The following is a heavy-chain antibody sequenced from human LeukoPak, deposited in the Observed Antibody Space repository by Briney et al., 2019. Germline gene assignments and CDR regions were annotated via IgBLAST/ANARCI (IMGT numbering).Heavy chain of an antibody. J-gene: IGHJ4*02. D-gene: IGHD3-10*01. CDR3: ARVRYGSGSRLDY. V-gene: IGHV4-30-2*01. CDR2: IYHSGST. Sequence: SETLSLTCTVSGGSISSGGYYWSWIRQPPGKGLEWIGYIYHSGSTYYNPSLKSRVTISVDRSKNQFSLKLSSVTAADTAVYYCARVRYGSGSRLDYWGQGTLVTVSS. CDR1: GGSISSGGYY.